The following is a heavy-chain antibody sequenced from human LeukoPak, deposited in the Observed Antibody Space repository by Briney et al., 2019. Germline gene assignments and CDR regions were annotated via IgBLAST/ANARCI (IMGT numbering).Heavy chain of an antibody. CDR1: GGTFSSYA. D-gene: IGHD4-17*01. Sequence: SVKLSCKASGGTFSSYAISWVRQAPGQGLEWMGRIIPIFGIANYARKFQGRVTITADKSTSTAYMELSSLRSEDTAVYYCARINDYGDYGSDYWGQGTLVTVSS. V-gene: IGHV1-69*04. J-gene: IGHJ4*02. CDR3: ARINDYGDYGSDY. CDR2: IIPIFGIA.